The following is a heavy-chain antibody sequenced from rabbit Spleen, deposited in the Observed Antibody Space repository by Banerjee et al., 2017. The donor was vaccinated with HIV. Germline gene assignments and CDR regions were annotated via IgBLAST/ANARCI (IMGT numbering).Heavy chain of an antibody. J-gene: IGHJ6*01. CDR3: ARDTGSSFSSYGMDL. CDR2: IDTGSSGFT. D-gene: IGHD8-1*01. Sequence: QSLEESGGDLVKPGASLTLSCTASGVSFSGDSYMCWVRQAPGKGLEWIVCIDTGSSGFTYFASWAKGRFTISKTSSTTVTLQMTSLTAADTATYFCARDTGSSFSSYGMDLWGPGTLVTV. CDR1: GVSFSGDSY. V-gene: IGHV1S40*01.